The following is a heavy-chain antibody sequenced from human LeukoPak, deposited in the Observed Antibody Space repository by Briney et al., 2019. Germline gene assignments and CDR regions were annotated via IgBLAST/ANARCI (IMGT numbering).Heavy chain of an antibody. D-gene: IGHD6-19*01. CDR3: ARADNSGWYTWFDP. J-gene: IGHJ5*02. Sequence: SGTLSLTCAVSGGSISSSNWWSWVRQPPGKGLEWIGEIYHSGSTNYNPSLKSRVTITVDKSKNQFSLNLGSVTAADTAVYYCARADNSGWYTWFDPWGQGTLVTVSS. CDR1: GGSISSSNW. CDR2: IYHSGST. V-gene: IGHV4-4*02.